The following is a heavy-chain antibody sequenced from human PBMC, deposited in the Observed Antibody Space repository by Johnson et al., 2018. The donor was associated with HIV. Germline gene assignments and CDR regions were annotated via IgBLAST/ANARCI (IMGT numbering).Heavy chain of an antibody. D-gene: IGHD1-26*01. Sequence: VQLVESGGGLVQPGGSLRLSCVASGFTVRSNYMSWVRQAPGKGLEWLANINQDGSAKYSVDSLKGRFTISRDNVKNSLYLQMNSLRVEDAAVYYCVRGRDSSGDGGAFDIWGEGTVVTVSS. J-gene: IGHJ3*02. V-gene: IGHV3-7*03. CDR3: VRGRDSSGDGGAFDI. CDR2: INQDGSAK. CDR1: GFTVRSNY.